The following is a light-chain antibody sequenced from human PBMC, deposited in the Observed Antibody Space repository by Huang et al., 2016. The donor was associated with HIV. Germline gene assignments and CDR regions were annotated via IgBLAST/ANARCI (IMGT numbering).Light chain of an antibody. Sequence: DIVMTQSPLSLSVTPGEPSSISCRSSQRLLHRNGNNYLDWYLQKPGQSPQLLIYVASSRASGLPDRFNGSGSGTDFTLKISRVDAEYVGVYYYMQALQTPLTFGGGTKVEVK. J-gene: IGKJ4*01. CDR2: VAS. V-gene: IGKV2-28*01. CDR3: MQALQTPLT. CDR1: QRLLHRNGNNY.